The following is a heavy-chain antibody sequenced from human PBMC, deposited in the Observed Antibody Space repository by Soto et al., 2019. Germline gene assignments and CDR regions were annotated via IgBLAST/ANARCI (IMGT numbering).Heavy chain of an antibody. D-gene: IGHD3-10*01. CDR3: ATSYGSGSQAFDY. CDR2: TNPILSMS. Sequence: QVHLVQSGAELKKPGPSVRVSCKASGDTFTFYTINWVRQSPGLGLEWMGRTNPILSMSNSALKFQGRLSISADKSTSTAYMDLRSLRSDDTAVYYCATSYGSGSQAFDYWGKGALVTVSS. CDR1: GDTFTFYT. V-gene: IGHV1-69*02. J-gene: IGHJ4*02.